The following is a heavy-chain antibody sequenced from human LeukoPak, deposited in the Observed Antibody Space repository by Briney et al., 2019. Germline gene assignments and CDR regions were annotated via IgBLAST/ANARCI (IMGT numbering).Heavy chain of an antibody. Sequence: GSLRLSCAASGFTFSNYAMNWVRPTPGKGLEWVSAISGSGGITYYADSVKGRFTISRDNSMNTLYLQMNSLRAEDTAVYYCARDRPHYYDSSGFDIWGQGTMVTVSS. J-gene: IGHJ3*02. D-gene: IGHD3-22*01. CDR2: ISGSGGIT. CDR1: GFTFSNYA. V-gene: IGHV3-23*01. CDR3: ARDRPHYYDSSGFDI.